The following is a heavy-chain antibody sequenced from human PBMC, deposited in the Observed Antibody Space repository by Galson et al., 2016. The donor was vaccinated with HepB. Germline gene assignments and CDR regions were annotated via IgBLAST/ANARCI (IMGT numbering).Heavy chain of an antibody. V-gene: IGHV5-51*01. CDR3: ARAIMGETFVTAGLPEYYFDF. Sequence: QSGAEVKKPGESLKISCKGSGYTFTRYWIGWVRQTPGKGLEWMGTIYPGDSDTRYSPSFQGQVTISADKSINTAYLQWSNLKASDTAMFYCARAIMGETFVTAGLPEYYFDFWGQGSLVTVSS. J-gene: IGHJ4*02. CDR1: GYTFTRYW. CDR2: IYPGDSDT. D-gene: IGHD1-26*01.